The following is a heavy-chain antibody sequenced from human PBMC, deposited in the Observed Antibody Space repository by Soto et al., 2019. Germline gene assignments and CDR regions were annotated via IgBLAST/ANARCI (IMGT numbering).Heavy chain of an antibody. J-gene: IGHJ6*02. Sequence: HPGGSLRLSCAASGFTFSSYGMHWVRQAPGKGLEWVAVISYDGSNKYYADSMKGRFTISRDNSKNTLYLQMNSLRDEDTAVYYCAKESYDFWSGYYPYYYYGMDVWGQGTTVTVSS. CDR1: GFTFSSYG. V-gene: IGHV3-30*18. CDR2: ISYDGSNK. D-gene: IGHD3-3*01. CDR3: AKESYDFWSGYYPYYYYGMDV.